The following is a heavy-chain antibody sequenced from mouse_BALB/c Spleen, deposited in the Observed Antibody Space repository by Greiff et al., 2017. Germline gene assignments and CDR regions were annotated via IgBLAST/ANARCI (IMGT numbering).Heavy chain of an antibody. V-gene: IGHV1-87*01. CDR2: IYPGDGST. CDR3: ARELTGSFAY. J-gene: IGHJ3*01. CDR1: GYTFTSYW. D-gene: IGHD4-1*01. Sequence: QVQLQQSGAELARPGASVKLSCKASGYTFTSYWMQWVKQRPGQGLEWIGAIYPGDGSTKYNEKFKGKATLTADKSSSTAYMQLSSLTSENSAVYFCARELTGSFAYWGQGTLVTVSA.